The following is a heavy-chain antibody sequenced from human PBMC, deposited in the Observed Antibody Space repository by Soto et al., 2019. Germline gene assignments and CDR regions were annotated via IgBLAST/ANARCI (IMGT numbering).Heavy chain of an antibody. CDR2: INPDGSST. Sequence: EVQLVESGGGLVQPGGSLRLSCAASGFTFSSYWMHWVRQAPGKGLVWVSRINPDGSSTSYADSVKGRFTISRDKAKNTLYLQTNSLRAEDTAVYCCARASVSSYHFDYWGQGTLVTVSS. CDR3: ARASVSSYHFDY. J-gene: IGHJ4*02. V-gene: IGHV3-74*01. D-gene: IGHD6-6*01. CDR1: GFTFSSYW.